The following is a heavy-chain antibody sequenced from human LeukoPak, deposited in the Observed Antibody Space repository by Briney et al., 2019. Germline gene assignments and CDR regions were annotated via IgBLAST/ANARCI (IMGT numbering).Heavy chain of an antibody. CDR1: GYSFTTYW. V-gene: IGHV5-51*01. CDR3: ATLNSSGLDAFDI. J-gene: IGHJ3*02. Sequence: GESLKISCKGSGYSFTTYWIAWVRQMPGRGLEWMGIISPDDSDIRYSPSFQGHVTISADKSISTAYLQWSSLQASDTAMYYCATLNSSGLDAFDIWGQGTMVTVSS. CDR2: ISPDDSDI. D-gene: IGHD6-19*01.